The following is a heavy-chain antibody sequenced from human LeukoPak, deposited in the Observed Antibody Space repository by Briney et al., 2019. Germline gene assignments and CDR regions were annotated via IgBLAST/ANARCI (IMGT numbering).Heavy chain of an antibody. CDR2: ISYDGSNK. V-gene: IGHV3-30*04. D-gene: IGHD3-16*02. CDR3: ARDLLLGLRLGERSYYFDY. Sequence: PGGSLRLSCAASGFTFSSYAMHWVRQAPGKGLEWVAVISYDGSNKYYADSVKGRFTISRDNSKNTLYLQMNSLRAEDTAVYYCARDLLLGLRLGERSYYFDYWGQGTLVTVSS. J-gene: IGHJ4*02. CDR1: GFTFSSYA.